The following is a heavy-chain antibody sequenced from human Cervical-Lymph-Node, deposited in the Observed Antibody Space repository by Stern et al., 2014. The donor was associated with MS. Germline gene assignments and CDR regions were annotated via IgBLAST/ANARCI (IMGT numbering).Heavy chain of an antibody. Sequence: EVHLVESGAGLVPPGGSLRLSCEASGFTFSSYSMHWVRQAPGQGLEWVSSISSSSSYIYYADSVKVRFTISRDNAKNSLYLQMNSLRAEDTAVYYCARDQGGKYYDSSGYYSDAFDIWGQGTMVTVSS. J-gene: IGHJ3*02. D-gene: IGHD3-22*01. CDR2: ISSSSSYI. CDR1: GFTFSSYS. CDR3: ARDQGGKYYDSSGYYSDAFDI. V-gene: IGHV3-21*01.